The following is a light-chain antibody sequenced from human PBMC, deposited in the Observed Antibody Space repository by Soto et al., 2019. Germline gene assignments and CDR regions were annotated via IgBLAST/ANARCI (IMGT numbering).Light chain of an antibody. CDR3: SAYAGSSTWV. J-gene: IGLJ2*01. CDR2: EVY. CDR1: SSDVGGYNY. V-gene: IGLV2-8*01. Sequence: QSVPTQPPSASGSPGQSVTFSCTGTSSDVGGYNYVSWYQQYPGKAPKLMIYEVYKRPSGVPDRFSGSKSGNTAYLTVSGHKTEDEADYYCSAYAGSSTWVFGGGTKVTVL.